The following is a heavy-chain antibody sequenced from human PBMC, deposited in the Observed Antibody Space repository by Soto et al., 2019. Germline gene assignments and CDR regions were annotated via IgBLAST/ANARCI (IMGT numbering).Heavy chain of an antibody. CDR1: GGSFSGYY. CDR3: ARRVTKCYCSSTSCYVGGYYYYMDV. CDR2: INHSGST. Sequence: PSETLSLTCAVYGGSFSGYYWSWIRQPPGKGLEWIGEINHSGSTNYNPSLKSRVTISVDTSKNQFSLKLSSVTAADTAVYYCARRVTKCYCSSTSCYVGGYYYYMDVWGKGTTVTVSS. J-gene: IGHJ6*03. V-gene: IGHV4-34*01. D-gene: IGHD2-2*01.